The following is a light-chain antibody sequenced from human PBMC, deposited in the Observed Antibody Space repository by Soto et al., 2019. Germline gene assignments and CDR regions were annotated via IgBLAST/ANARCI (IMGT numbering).Light chain of an antibody. CDR1: QSVGSY. Sequence: EIVLTQSPATLSLSPGERATLSCRASQSVGSYLAWFQQTHGQAPTLLIYDTSNRATGIPARFSGSGSGTDLTITISSLETEDFEVYYGQQRSDWPPTFGQGTKVDIK. CDR3: QQRSDWPPT. CDR2: DTS. V-gene: IGKV3-11*01. J-gene: IGKJ1*01.